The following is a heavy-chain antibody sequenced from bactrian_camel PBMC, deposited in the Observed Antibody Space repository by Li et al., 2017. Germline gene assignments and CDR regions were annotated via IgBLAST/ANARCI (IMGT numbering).Heavy chain of an antibody. D-gene: IGHD5*01. J-gene: IGHJ6*01. V-gene: IGHV3S1*01. CDR2: YYTGTATT. CDR1: LYIYSSYC. CDR3: AAGQGVGWCLDVIRVGAEADFDY. Sequence: HVQLVESGGGSVQAGGSLRLSCEISLYIYSSYCMGWFRQAPGEEREAVAAYYTGTATTYVADSVKGRFTISVDSAKKTLYLQMNSLKPEDTAMYYCAAGQGVGWCLDVIRVGAEADFDYWGHGTQVTVS.